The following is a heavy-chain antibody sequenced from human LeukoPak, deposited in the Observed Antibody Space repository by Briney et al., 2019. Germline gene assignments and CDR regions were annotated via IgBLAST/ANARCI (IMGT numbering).Heavy chain of an antibody. CDR1: GFTFSSYA. CDR2: ISSSGSNT. V-gene: IGHV3-23*01. D-gene: IGHD3-16*01. J-gene: IGHJ4*02. Sequence: GGSLRLSCAASGFTFSSYAMSWVRQAPGKGLEWVSVISSSGSNTYYADSVKGRFTISRDNSKNTLSLQMNSLRVEDTDVYYCAEDIGQTSFGGQGTLVTVSS. CDR3: AEDIGQTSF.